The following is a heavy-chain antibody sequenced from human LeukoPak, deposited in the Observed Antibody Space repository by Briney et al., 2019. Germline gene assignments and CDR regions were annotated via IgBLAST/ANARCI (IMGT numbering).Heavy chain of an antibody. V-gene: IGHV4-34*01. J-gene: IGHJ4*02. CDR1: GGSFSGYY. D-gene: IGHD3-22*01. Sequence: PSETLSLTCAVYGGSFSGYYWSWIRQPPGKGLEWIGEINHSGSTNYNPSLKSRVTISVDTSKNQFSLKLSSVTAADTAVYYCARRWLRITMIVGWGQGTLVTVSS. CDR2: INHSGST. CDR3: ARRWLRITMIVG.